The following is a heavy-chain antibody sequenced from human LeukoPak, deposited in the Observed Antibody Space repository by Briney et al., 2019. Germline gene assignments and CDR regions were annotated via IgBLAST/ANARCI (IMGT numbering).Heavy chain of an antibody. V-gene: IGHV3-30*02. D-gene: IGHD3-3*01. Sequence: GGSLRLSCAASVFTFSSYGMYWVRQAPGKGLEWVAFIRSDGNKKYYADSVKGRFTISRDKSKNTLYLQMNSLRAEDTAVYYCAKGAYYDFWSGYYSDYWGQGTLVTVSS. CDR2: IRSDGNKK. J-gene: IGHJ4*02. CDR1: VFTFSSYG. CDR3: AKGAYYDFWSGYYSDY.